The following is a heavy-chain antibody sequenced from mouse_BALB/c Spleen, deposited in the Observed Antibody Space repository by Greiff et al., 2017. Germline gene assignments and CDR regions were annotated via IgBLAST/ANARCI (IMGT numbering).Heavy chain of an antibody. V-gene: IGHV1-69*01. CDR1: GYTFTDYW. D-gene: IGHD1-1*01. J-gene: IGHJ1*01. CDR2: IDTSDSYT. CDR3: AYYYGSSYWYFDV. Sequence: QVQLQQPGAELVMPGASVKMSCTASGYTFTDYWMHWVHQRPGQGLEWIGAIDTSDSYTSYNQKFKGKATLTVDESSSTAYMQLSSLTSEDSAVYYCAYYYGSSYWYFDVWGEGTTVTVSS.